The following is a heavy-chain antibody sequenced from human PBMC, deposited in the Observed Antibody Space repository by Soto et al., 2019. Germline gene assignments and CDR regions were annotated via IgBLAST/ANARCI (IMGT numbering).Heavy chain of an antibody. Sequence: QVQLVQSGAEVKQPGSWVKVSCKASGGTFSSYTISWVRQAPGQGLEWVGRIIPILGVANYAQKFQGRVTITADKSTSTAYMELSSLRSDDTAVYYCATNYYGDPSDWGQGTLVTVSS. J-gene: IGHJ4*02. CDR1: GGTFSSYT. V-gene: IGHV1-69*02. CDR3: ATNYYGDPSD. CDR2: IIPILGVA. D-gene: IGHD3-3*01.